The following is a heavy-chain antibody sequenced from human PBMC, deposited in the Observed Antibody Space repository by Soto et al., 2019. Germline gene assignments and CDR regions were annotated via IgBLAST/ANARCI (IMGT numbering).Heavy chain of an antibody. Sequence: TSETLSLTCTVSGGSMSSYYWTWLRQSPGRGLEWIGYISYSGSTYYNPSLKSRVTISADTSKNQFSLSMNSMIAADTAVYYCARADPDASVGYWGQGTLVTVSS. CDR3: ARADPDASVGY. V-gene: IGHV4-59*01. D-gene: IGHD2-15*01. CDR2: ISYSGST. J-gene: IGHJ4*02. CDR1: GGSMSSYY.